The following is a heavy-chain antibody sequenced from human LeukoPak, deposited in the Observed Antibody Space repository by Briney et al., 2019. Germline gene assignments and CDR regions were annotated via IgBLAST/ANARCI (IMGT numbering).Heavy chain of an antibody. Sequence: GGSLRLSCAASGFTFSSYSMNWVRQAPGKGLEWVSSISSSSSYIYYADSVKGRFTISRDNAKNSLYLQMNSLRAEDTAVYYCTSSGWYLTLFDPWGQGTLVTVSS. J-gene: IGHJ5*02. V-gene: IGHV3-21*01. CDR2: ISSSSSYI. CDR3: TSSGWYLTLFDP. CDR1: GFTFSSYS. D-gene: IGHD6-19*01.